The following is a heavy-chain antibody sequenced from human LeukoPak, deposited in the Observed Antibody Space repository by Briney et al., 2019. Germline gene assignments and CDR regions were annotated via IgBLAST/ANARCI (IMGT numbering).Heavy chain of an antibody. CDR1: GFTVSTNY. V-gene: IGHV3-23*01. Sequence: GGSLRLSCAASGFTVSTNYMSWVRQAPGKGLEWVSAISGSDGSTYYADSVKGRFTISRDNSKNTLYLQMNSLRAEDTAVYYCAKNYDSSGYYPGPFGYWGQGTLVTVSS. CDR2: ISGSDGST. J-gene: IGHJ4*02. CDR3: AKNYDSSGYYPGPFGY. D-gene: IGHD3-22*01.